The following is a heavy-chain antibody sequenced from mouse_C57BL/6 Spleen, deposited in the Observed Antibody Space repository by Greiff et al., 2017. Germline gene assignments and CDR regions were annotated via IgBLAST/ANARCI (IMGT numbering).Heavy chain of an antibody. J-gene: IGHJ4*01. CDR1: GYTFTSYW. V-gene: IGHV1-55*01. Sequence: QVQLQQPGAELVKPGASVKMSCKASGYTFTSYWITWVKQRPGQGLEWIGDIYPGSGSTNYNEKFKSKATLTVDTSSRTAYMQLSSLTSEDSAVYYCARGGEMSAMDYWGQGTSVTVSS. CDR3: ARGGEMSAMDY. CDR2: IYPGSGST.